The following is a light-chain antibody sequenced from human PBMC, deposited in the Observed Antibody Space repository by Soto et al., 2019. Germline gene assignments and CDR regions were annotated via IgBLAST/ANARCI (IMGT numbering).Light chain of an antibody. V-gene: IGLV1-47*01. Sequence: QSVLTQPPSASGTPGQRVTISCSGSSSNIGSNYVYWYQQLPGTAPKLLIYRNNQRPSGVPDRFSGSKSDTSASLAISGLRSEDEADYYCAAWDDSLSASFGGGTKVTVL. CDR1: SSNIGSNY. J-gene: IGLJ2*01. CDR2: RNN. CDR3: AAWDDSLSAS.